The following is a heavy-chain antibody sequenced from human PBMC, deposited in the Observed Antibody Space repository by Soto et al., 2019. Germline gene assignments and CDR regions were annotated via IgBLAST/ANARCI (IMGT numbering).Heavy chain of an antibody. J-gene: IGHJ4*02. D-gene: IGHD4-4*01. CDR2: IYYNGNT. CDR1: GDSISSGGSY. Sequence: VQLQESGPGLVKPSQTLSLTCIVSGDSISSGGSYWTWIRQHPGKGLEWIGYIYYNGNTYYNPSLRSRSTISVDTSNNQFSLNLNSVTAADTAVYYCASFNDRLTPATVLHWGQGTLVTVSS. V-gene: IGHV4-31*03. CDR3: ASFNDRLTPATVLH.